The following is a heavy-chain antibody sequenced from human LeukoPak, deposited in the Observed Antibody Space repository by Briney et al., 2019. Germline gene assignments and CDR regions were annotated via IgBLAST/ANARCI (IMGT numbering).Heavy chain of an antibody. CDR1: GYTFTSYA. J-gene: IGHJ4*02. V-gene: IGHV1-3*01. D-gene: IGHD1-26*01. Sequence: PWASVKVSCKASGYTFTSYAMHWVRQAPGQRLEWMGWINAGNGNTKYSQKFQGRVTITRDTSASTAYMELSSLRSEDTAVYYCARVLIPYSGSFHFDYWGQGTLVTVSS. CDR2: INAGNGNT. CDR3: ARVLIPYSGSFHFDY.